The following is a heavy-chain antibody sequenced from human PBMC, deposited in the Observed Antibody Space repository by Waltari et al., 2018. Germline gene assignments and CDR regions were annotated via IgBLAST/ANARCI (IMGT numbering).Heavy chain of an antibody. Sequence: QEQLVEAGGGVVQPGRSLRLSCAASGFSFNKYTMNWVRQAPGKGPEWLAVIWFDGSIKYYGDSVKGRFTISRDNSRNTLYLQMNSLRVDDTAVYYCARDRSSEFYYGMDVWGQGTTVTVSS. CDR1: GFSFNKYT. D-gene: IGHD3-10*01. V-gene: IGHV3-33*01. J-gene: IGHJ6*02. CDR2: IWFDGSIK. CDR3: ARDRSSEFYYGMDV.